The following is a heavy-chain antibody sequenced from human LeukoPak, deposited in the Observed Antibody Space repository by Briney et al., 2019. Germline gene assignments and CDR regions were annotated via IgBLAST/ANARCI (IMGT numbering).Heavy chain of an antibody. D-gene: IGHD3-22*01. J-gene: IGHJ4*02. CDR1: GGSISTHY. Sequence: SETLSLTCTVSGGSISTHYWSWIRQPPGMGLEWIGYIYYSGSTNYKPSLKSRVTISVETSKNQFSLKLRSVTAADTAVYYCARVTGYMIEDYFDYWGQGTLVTVSS. CDR3: ARVTGYMIEDYFDY. V-gene: IGHV4-59*11. CDR2: IYYSGST.